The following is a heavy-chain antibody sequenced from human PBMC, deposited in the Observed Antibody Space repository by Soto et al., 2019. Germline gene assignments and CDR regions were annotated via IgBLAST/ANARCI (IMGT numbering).Heavy chain of an antibody. Sequence: PSETLSLTCTVASGSISSYYWSWLRQPPGKGLEWIGYVYYSGTTNYNSSLKSRVTISMDTSKNQFSLKLNSVTAADTAVYYCARETYLLRGLGIWFDPWGQGTLVTVSS. V-gene: IGHV4-59*12. D-gene: IGHD2-2*02. CDR2: VYYSGTT. CDR1: SGSISSYY. CDR3: ARETYLLRGLGIWFDP. J-gene: IGHJ5*02.